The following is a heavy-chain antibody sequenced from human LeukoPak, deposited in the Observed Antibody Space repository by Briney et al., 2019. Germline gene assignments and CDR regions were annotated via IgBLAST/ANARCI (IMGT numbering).Heavy chain of an antibody. V-gene: IGHV4-34*01. Sequence: SETLSLTCAVYGGSFSRYYWSWIRQPRGKGLECIGEINHSGSTNYNPSLKSRVTISVDTSKNQFSLKLSSVTAADTAVYYCARGRTGYCSGGSCYLSIYYYYYMDVWGKGTTVTVSS. J-gene: IGHJ6*03. CDR2: INHSGST. CDR3: ARGRTGYCSGGSCYLSIYYYYYMDV. CDR1: GGSFSRYY. D-gene: IGHD2-15*01.